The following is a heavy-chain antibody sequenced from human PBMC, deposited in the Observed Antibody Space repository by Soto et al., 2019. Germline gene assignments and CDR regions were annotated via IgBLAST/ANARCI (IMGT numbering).Heavy chain of an antibody. CDR2: ISPGDAET. CDR3: TTGLGAGLMGDY. D-gene: IGHD3-10*01. CDR1: GYSFTTYW. J-gene: IGHJ4*02. V-gene: IGHV5-51*01. Sequence: PGESLKISCKGSGYSFTTYWIGWVRQRPGKGLEWMALISPGDAETRYSPSFEGQVTFSADRSINTAYVQWRSLKASDTAMYYCTTGLGAGLMGDYWGQGTLVTVSS.